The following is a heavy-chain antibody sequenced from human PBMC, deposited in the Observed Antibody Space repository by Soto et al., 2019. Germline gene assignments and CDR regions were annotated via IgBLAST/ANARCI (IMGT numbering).Heavy chain of an antibody. D-gene: IGHD6-13*01. Sequence: QVQLVESGGGVVRPGRSLRLTCAASGFTFRNYGMHWVRQAPGKGLEWVAVISHDGSDKYYADSMKSRFIISRDNFENTLFPNMNRLKPEDTSVDYCAKESQHLAHDYWGQGTLVTVSS. CDR1: GFTFRNYG. CDR3: AKESQHLAHDY. V-gene: IGHV3-30*18. CDR2: ISHDGSDK. J-gene: IGHJ4*02.